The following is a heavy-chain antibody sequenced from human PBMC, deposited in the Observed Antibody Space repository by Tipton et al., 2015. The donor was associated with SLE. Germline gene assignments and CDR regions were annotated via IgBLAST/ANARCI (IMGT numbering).Heavy chain of an antibody. D-gene: IGHD3-3*01. J-gene: IGHJ6*03. CDR3: ARGIFGGAMDV. Sequence: GSLRLSCAASGFTFSSYSMNWVRQAPGKGLEWVSSLSSSSSYIYYADSVKGRFTISRDNAKNSLYLQMNSLRAEDTAVYYCARGIFGGAMDVWGKGTTVTVSS. CDR1: GFTFSSYS. CDR2: LSSSSSYI. V-gene: IGHV3-21*01.